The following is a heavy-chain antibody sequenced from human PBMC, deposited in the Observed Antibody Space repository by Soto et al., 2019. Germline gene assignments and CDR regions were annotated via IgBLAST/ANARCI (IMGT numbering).Heavy chain of an antibody. CDR2: ISYDEINK. CDR1: GFTFSSYG. Sequence: GESLKISCAASGFTFSSYGMHWVRQAPGKGLEWVAIISYDEINKYYADSVKGRFTISRDNSKNTLYLQMNSLRAEDTAVYYCAKSVYNWNDGFFDYWGQGTLVTVSS. CDR3: AKSVYNWNDGFFDY. D-gene: IGHD1-1*01. V-gene: IGHV3-30*18. J-gene: IGHJ4*02.